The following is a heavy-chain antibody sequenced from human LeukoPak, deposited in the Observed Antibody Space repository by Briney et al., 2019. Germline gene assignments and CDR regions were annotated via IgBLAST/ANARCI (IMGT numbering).Heavy chain of an antibody. CDR2: IIPIFGTA. Sequence: GASVKVSCKASGGTFISYAISWVRQAPGQGLEWMGGIIPIFGTANYAQKFQGRVTITADESTSTAYMELSSLRSEDTAVYYCARGMGVATIYYYYYGMDVWGQGTTVTVSS. J-gene: IGHJ6*02. V-gene: IGHV1-69*13. D-gene: IGHD5-12*01. CDR1: GGTFISYA. CDR3: ARGMGVATIYYYYYGMDV.